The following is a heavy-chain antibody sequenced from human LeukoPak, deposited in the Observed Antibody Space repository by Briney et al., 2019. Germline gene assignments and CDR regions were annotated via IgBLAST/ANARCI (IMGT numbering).Heavy chain of an antibody. V-gene: IGHV1-69*13. J-gene: IGHJ4*02. Sequence: GASVKVSCKASGGTFSSYAISWVRQAPGQGLEWMGGIIPIFGTANYAQKFQGRVTITADESTSTAYMELSRLRSDDTAVYYCARRGKSSGCLDYWGQGTLVTVSS. CDR3: ARRGKSSGCLDY. CDR1: GGTFSSYA. CDR2: IIPIFGTA. D-gene: IGHD3-22*01.